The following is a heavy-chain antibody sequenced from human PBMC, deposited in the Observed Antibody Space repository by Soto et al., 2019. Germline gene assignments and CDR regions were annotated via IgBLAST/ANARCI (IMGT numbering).Heavy chain of an antibody. CDR2: IYYRGST. D-gene: IGHD1-26*01. V-gene: IGHV4-39*01. J-gene: IGHJ4*02. CDR1: GASISSGFYY. CDR3: ARHGSRVPIDY. Sequence: SETLSLTCTVSGASISSGFYYWTWIRQFPGKGLEWIGCIYYRGSTYYNPSLKSRLTISIDTSKNQFSLKLSSVTAADTAVYYCARHGSRVPIDYRGQGTLVTVSS.